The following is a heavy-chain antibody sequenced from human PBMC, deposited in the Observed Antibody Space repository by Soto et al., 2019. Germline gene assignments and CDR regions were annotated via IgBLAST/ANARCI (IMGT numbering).Heavy chain of an antibody. CDR1: GFTFSSYG. V-gene: IGHV3-30*18. CDR2: ISYDGSNK. D-gene: IGHD3-3*01. Sequence: QVQLVESGGGVVQPGRYLRLSCAASGFTFSSYGMHWVRQAPGKGLEWVAVISYDGSNKYYADSVKGRFTISRDNSKNTLYLQMNSLRAEDTAVYYCAKRLYDFWSGYYTRWFDPWGQGTLVTVSS. J-gene: IGHJ5*02. CDR3: AKRLYDFWSGYYTRWFDP.